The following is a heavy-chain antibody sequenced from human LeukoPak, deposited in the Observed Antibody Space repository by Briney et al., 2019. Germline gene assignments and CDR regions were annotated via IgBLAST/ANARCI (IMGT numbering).Heavy chain of an antibody. V-gene: IGHV3-23*01. CDR3: AKGPRTVRFGDRHKGMFDY. CDR1: GSTFGSYG. CDR2: ISGSGDKS. D-gene: IGHD3-10*01. Sequence: GGTLRLSCAASGSTFGSYGMNWVRQAPGKGLEWVSVISGSGDKSYYTDSVKGRFTVSRDNSKNTVYLQMNSLRAEDTAVYYCAKGPRTVRFGDRHKGMFDYWGQGTLVTVTS. J-gene: IGHJ4*02.